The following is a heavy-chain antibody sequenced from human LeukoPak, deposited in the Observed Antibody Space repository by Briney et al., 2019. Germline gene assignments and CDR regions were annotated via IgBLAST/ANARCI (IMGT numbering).Heavy chain of an antibody. CDR2: IHNNGAT. CDR1: GGSITDNTYY. J-gene: IGHJ5*02. D-gene: IGHD6-13*01. CDR3: ARRRVAATAGWSDP. Sequence: PSETLSLTCAVSGGSITDNTYYWGWIRQPPGEGLEWIGCIHNNGATYYDPSLKSRVTFSMDTSKNQVFLTLTSVTAADTAVYYCARRRVAATAGWSDPWGQGTLATVSS. V-gene: IGHV4-39*01.